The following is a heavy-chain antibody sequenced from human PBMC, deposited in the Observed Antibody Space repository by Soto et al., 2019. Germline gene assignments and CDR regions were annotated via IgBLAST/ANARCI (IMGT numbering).Heavy chain of an antibody. CDR3: VKNSGWFNT. Sequence: QLLQSGGGLVQPGGSLTLSCAASGFTVGTTDMSWVRQAPGEGLEWVSTIDGSGGITYYSDSVKGRFTISRDNSRNTVYLQMNSLGGDDTALYYCVKNSGWFNTWGQGALVTVSS. CDR1: GFTVGTTD. V-gene: IGHV3-23*01. J-gene: IGHJ5*02. CDR2: IDGSGGIT. D-gene: IGHD3-10*01.